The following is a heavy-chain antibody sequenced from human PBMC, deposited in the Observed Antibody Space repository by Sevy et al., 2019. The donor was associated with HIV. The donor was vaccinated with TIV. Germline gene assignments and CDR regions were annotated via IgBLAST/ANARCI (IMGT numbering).Heavy chain of an antibody. D-gene: IGHD6-19*01. CDR3: ATAWGGASDWSVYFDH. J-gene: IGHJ4*02. CDR2: ISYDGIKK. CDR1: GFTFSTYG. Sequence: GGSLRLSCAASGFTFSTYGMHWVRQAPGKGLEWAAAISYDGIKKYYAYSVKGRFTLSRDNAKNTLYLEMNSLRPADTAVYYCATAWGGASDWSVYFDHWGQGALVTVSS. V-gene: IGHV3-30*03.